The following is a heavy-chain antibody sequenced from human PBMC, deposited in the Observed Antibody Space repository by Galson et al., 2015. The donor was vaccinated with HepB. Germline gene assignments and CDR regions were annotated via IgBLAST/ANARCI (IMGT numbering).Heavy chain of an antibody. CDR3: ARGLITMFSFDY. CDR2: ISRSSSYI. D-gene: IGHD3-10*02. J-gene: IGHJ4*02. CDR1: GFTFSSYW. V-gene: IGHV3-21*01. Sequence: SLRLSCAASGFTFSSYWMSWVRQAPGKGLEWVSSISRSSSYIYYADSVMGRFTVSRDNARNSLLLQMNSLRAEDTAVYYCARGLITMFSFDYWGQGILVSVSS.